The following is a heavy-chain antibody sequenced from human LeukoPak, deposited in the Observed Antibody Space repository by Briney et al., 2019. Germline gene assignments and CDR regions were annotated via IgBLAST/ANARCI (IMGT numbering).Heavy chain of an antibody. CDR3: ARARLGELSSDY. Sequence: PSETLSLTCTVSGGSISSGSYYWSWIRQPAGKGLEWIGRIYTSGSTNYNPSLKSRVTISVDTSKNQFSLKLSSVTAADTAVYYCARARLGELSSDYWGQGTLVTVSS. CDR1: GGSISSGSYY. D-gene: IGHD3-16*02. CDR2: IYTSGST. J-gene: IGHJ4*02. V-gene: IGHV4-61*02.